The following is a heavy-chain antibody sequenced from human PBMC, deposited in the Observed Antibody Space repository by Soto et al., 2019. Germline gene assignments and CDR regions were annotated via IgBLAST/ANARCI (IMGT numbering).Heavy chain of an antibody. CDR1: GGSISSGDYY. D-gene: IGHD2-15*01. Sequence: SETLSLTCTVSGGSISSGDYYWSWIRQPPGKGLEWIGYIYYSGSTYYNPSLKSRVTISVDTSKNQFSLKLSSVTAADTAVYYCARESDCSGGSCYNYFDYWGQGTLVTVSS. V-gene: IGHV4-30-4*01. J-gene: IGHJ4*02. CDR3: ARESDCSGGSCYNYFDY. CDR2: IYYSGST.